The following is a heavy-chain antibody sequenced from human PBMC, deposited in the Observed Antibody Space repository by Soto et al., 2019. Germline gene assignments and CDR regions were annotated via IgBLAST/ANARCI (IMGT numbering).Heavy chain of an antibody. CDR3: AKDGQIWNFYYHMDV. D-gene: IGHD3-3*01. CDR2: IGGGGVTK. CDR1: GFIFRNHA. J-gene: IGHJ6*03. Sequence: EEQLLESGGGLVQPGGSLIVSCAASGFIFRNHAMTWVRQAPGKGLEWVSTIGGGGVTKYYADSVKGRFTISRDNSKSTVFLQMNSLRAEDPALYYCAKDGQIWNFYYHMDVWGKGTAVTVSS. V-gene: IGHV3-23*01.